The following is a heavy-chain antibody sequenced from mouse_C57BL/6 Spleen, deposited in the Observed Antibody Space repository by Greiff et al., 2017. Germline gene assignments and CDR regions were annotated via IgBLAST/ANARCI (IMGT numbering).Heavy chain of an antibody. CDR1: GYAFSSSW. D-gene: IGHD1-1*01. J-gene: IGHJ4*01. CDR2: IYPGDGDT. V-gene: IGHV1-82*01. CDR3: ARSPTVVEAMDY. Sequence: QVQLQQSGPELVKPGASVKISCKASGYAFSSSWMHWVKQRPGKGLEWIGRIYPGDGDTKYNGKFKGKATLTADKSSSTAYMQLSSRTYEDSAVYFCARSPTVVEAMDYWGQGTSVTVSS.